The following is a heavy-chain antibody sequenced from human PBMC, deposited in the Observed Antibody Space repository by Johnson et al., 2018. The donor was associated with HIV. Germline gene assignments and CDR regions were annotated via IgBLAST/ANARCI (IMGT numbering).Heavy chain of an antibody. CDR1: GFTFSSYG. CDR2: IWYDGSNK. Sequence: VQLVESGGGLVRPGGSLRLSCAASGFTFSSYGMHWVRQAPGKGLEWVAVIWYDGSNKYYADSVKGRFTISRDNSKNTLYLQMNSLRAEDTAVYYCATGGTGGAFDIWGQGTMVTVSS. J-gene: IGHJ3*02. CDR3: ATGGTGGAFDI. D-gene: IGHD3-16*01. V-gene: IGHV3-33*01.